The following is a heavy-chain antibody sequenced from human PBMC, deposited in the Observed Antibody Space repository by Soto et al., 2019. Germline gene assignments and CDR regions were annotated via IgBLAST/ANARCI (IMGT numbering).Heavy chain of an antibody. J-gene: IGHJ4*02. CDR2: VYYSGTT. CDR1: GGSVSNKTYY. Sequence: SETLSLTCSVSGGSVSNKTYYWSWIRQPPGKRLEWIGYVYYSGTTNYNPSLKSRVTISVDLSKNQFTLRLSSVTTADTALYYCARTTAVPNTLRSRYFFDYWGQGTLVTVSS. D-gene: IGHD4-17*01. CDR3: ARTTAVPNTLRSRYFFDY. V-gene: IGHV4-61*01.